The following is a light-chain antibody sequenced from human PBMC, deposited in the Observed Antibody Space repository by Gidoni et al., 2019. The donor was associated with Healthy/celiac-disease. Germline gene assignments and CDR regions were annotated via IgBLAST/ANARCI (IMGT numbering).Light chain of an antibody. CDR1: QDISNY. Sequence: IQMPQSPSYLSASVGDRVTITCQASQDISNYLNLYQQKPGKAPKLLIYDASNLETGVPSRFSGSGSGTDFTFTISSLQPEDIATYYCQQYDNLPPYTFGQGTKLEIK. CDR3: QQYDNLPPYT. J-gene: IGKJ2*01. CDR2: DAS. V-gene: IGKV1-33*01.